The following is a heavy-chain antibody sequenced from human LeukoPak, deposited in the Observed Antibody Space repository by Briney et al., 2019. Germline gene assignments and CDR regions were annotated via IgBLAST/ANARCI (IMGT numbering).Heavy chain of an antibody. V-gene: IGHV4-39*01. CDR2: IYYSGST. D-gene: IGHD6-13*01. Sequence: PSETLSLTCTVSGGSISSSSYYWDWIRQPPGKGLEWIGSIYYSGSTYYNPSLKSRVTISVDTSKNQFSLKLSSVTAADTAVYYCARLGDSSSSWAYFDYWGQGTLVTVSS. CDR3: ARLGDSSSSWAYFDY. J-gene: IGHJ4*02. CDR1: GGSISSSSYY.